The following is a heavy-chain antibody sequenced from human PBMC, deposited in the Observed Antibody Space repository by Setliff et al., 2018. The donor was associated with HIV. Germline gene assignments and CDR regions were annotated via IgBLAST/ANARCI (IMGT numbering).Heavy chain of an antibody. Sequence: SETLSLTCTVSGGSISSHYWSWIRQPPGKGLEWIGSIYYSGSTNYNPSLKSRVSISVDKSKNQFSLKLNSVTAADTAMYYCARRGDSSGYYDAFDVWGQGTKVTVSS. V-gene: IGHV4-59*11. CDR1: GGSISSHY. CDR2: IYYSGST. CDR3: ARRGDSSGYYDAFDV. J-gene: IGHJ3*01. D-gene: IGHD3-22*01.